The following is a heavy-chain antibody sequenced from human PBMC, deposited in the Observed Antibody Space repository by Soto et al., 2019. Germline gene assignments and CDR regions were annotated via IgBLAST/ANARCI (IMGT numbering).Heavy chain of an antibody. Sequence: GGSLRLSCAASGFTFSSYAMSWVRQAPGKGLEWVSAISGSGGSTYYADSVKGRFTISRDNSKNTLYLQMNSLRAEDTAVYYCAREETYYYDRGQYYYYGMDVWGQGTTVTVSS. D-gene: IGHD3-22*01. J-gene: IGHJ6*02. CDR2: ISGSGGST. V-gene: IGHV3-23*01. CDR1: GFTFSSYA. CDR3: AREETYYYDRGQYYYYGMDV.